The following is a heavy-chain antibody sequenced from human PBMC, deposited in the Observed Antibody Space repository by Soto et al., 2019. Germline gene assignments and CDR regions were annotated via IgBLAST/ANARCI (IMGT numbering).Heavy chain of an antibody. CDR3: ARVYGSSSLGGPDY. D-gene: IGHD6-6*01. CDR1: GFTFSSYS. V-gene: IGHV3-21*01. J-gene: IGHJ4*02. CDR2: ISSSSSYI. Sequence: GGSLRLSCAASGFTFSSYSMNWVRQAPGKGLEWVSPISSSSSYIYYADSVRGRFTISRDNAKNSLYLQMNSLRAEDTAVYYCARVYGSSSLGGPDYWGQGTLVTVSS.